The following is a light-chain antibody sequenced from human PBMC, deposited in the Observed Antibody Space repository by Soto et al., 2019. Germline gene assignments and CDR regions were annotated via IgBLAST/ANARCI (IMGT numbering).Light chain of an antibody. CDR2: GNS. CDR1: SSNIGAGYD. CDR3: QSYDSSLSGYVV. J-gene: IGLJ2*01. Sequence: QSVLTQPTSVSGAPGQRVTISCTGSSSNIGAGYDVHWFQQLPGTAPKLLIYGNSNRPSGVPDRFSGSKSGTSASLAITGLQAEDEADYDCQSYDSSLSGYVVFGGGTKLTVL. V-gene: IGLV1-40*01.